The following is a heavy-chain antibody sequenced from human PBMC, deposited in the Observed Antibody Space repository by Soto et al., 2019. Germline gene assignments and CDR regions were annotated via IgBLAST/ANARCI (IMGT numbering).Heavy chain of an antibody. V-gene: IGHV3-73*01. CDR2: IRTKGNNYAT. CDR3: TSYRGGWSNWLDP. D-gene: IGHD2-15*01. CDR1: GFTFTDSA. J-gene: IGHJ5*02. Sequence: EVQLVESGGGLVQPGGSLKLSCAASGFTFTDSAMHWVRQATGKGLEWLGRIRTKGNNYATSYAASVQGRFTISRDDSKNTAYLQMDSLQIEDSAIYYCTSYRGGWSNWLDPWGLGALVTVSS.